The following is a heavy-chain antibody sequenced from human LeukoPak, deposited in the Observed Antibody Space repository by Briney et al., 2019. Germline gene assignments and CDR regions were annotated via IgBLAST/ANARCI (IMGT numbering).Heavy chain of an antibody. Sequence: GGSLRLSCAGSGFTFSNYAMHWVRQAPGKGLEWVAVISYDGSNKYYADSVKGRFTISRDNSMDTLRLRMNIVKPEDTAVYFCARGGNYDYWSGYGEDHFDYWGQGTLVAASS. CDR2: ISYDGSNK. V-gene: IGHV3-30-3*01. CDR1: GFTFSNYA. D-gene: IGHD3-3*01. CDR3: ARGGNYDYWSGYGEDHFDY. J-gene: IGHJ4*02.